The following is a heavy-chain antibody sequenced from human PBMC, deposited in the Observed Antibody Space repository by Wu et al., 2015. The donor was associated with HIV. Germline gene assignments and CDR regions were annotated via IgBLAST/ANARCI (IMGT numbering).Heavy chain of an antibody. CDR2: IYNNEIT. CDR1: GGSISSFY. Sequence: QVQLQESGPGLVKPPETLSLFCTVSGGSISSFYWSWMRQPPGKGLEWVADIYNNEITKFNPSLKSRVTISVEHVQEPVLPETEVCDLSAGDTAVYYCARVRFAGSLRSARGIMNTFDIWGQGTKVTVSS. CDR3: ARVRFAGSLRSARGIMNTFDI. J-gene: IGHJ3*02. D-gene: IGHD3-10*01. V-gene: IGHV4-59*01.